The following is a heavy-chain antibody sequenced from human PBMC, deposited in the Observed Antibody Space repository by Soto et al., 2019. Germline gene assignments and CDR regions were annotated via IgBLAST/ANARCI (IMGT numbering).Heavy chain of an antibody. V-gene: IGHV1-69*13. D-gene: IGHD3-10*01. CDR3: ARTSVRGVPYYYYGMDV. CDR2: IIPIFGTA. J-gene: IGHJ6*02. Sequence: GASVKVSCKASGGTFSSYAISWVRQAPGQGLEWMGGIIPIFGTANYAQKFQGRVTITADESTSTAYMELSSLRSEDTAVYYCARTSVRGVPYYYYGMDVWGQGTTVTVSS. CDR1: GGTFSSYA.